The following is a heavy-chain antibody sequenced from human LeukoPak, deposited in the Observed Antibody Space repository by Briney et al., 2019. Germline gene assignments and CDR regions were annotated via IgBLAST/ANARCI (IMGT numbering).Heavy chain of an antibody. Sequence: PSETLSLTCAVYGGSFSGYYWSWIRQPPGKGLEWIGEINHSGSTNYNPSLKSRVTISVDTSKNQFSLKLNSVTAADTAVYYCARARKTEPIDYWGQGTLVTVSS. CDR3: ARARKTEPIDY. CDR1: GGSFSGYY. CDR2: INHSGST. J-gene: IGHJ4*02. V-gene: IGHV4-34*01. D-gene: IGHD1-14*01.